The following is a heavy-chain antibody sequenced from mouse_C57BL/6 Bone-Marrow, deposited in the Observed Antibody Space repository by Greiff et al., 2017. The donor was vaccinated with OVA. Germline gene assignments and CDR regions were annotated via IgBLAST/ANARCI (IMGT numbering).Heavy chain of an antibody. CDR2: ILPGSGST. J-gene: IGHJ4*01. V-gene: IGHV1-9*01. CDR1: GYTFTGSW. Sequence: VQLQQSGAELMKPGASVKLSCKATGYTFTGSWIEWVKQRPGHGLEWIGEILPGSGSTNYNEKFKGQATFPADQSSNTAYMQLSSLTTEDSAVDYCARERDNYAMDYWGQGTSVTVSS. CDR3: ARERDNYAMDY.